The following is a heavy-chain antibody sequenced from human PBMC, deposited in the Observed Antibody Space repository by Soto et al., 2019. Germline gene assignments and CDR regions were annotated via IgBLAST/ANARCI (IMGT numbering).Heavy chain of an antibody. V-gene: IGHV1-69*06. J-gene: IGHJ6*02. CDR3: ARSDIVVVPAAPGGVYYYYGMDV. Sequence: ASVKVSCKASGGTFSSYAISWVRQAPGQGLEWMGGIIPIFGTANYAQKFQGRVTITADKSTSTAYMELSSLRSEDTAVYYCARSDIVVVPAAPGGVYYYYGMDVWGQGTTVAVSS. CDR2: IIPIFGTA. D-gene: IGHD2-2*01. CDR1: GGTFSSYA.